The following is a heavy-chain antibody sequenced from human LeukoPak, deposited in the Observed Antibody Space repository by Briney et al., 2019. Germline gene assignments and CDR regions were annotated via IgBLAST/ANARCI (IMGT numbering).Heavy chain of an antibody. CDR1: GYTFTSYY. Sequence: ASVKVSCKASGYTFTSYYMHWVRQAPGQGLEWMGIINPSGGSTSYAQKFQGRVTMTRDTSTSTAYMELSSLRSEDTAVYYCARDRGGSSGYYFFDYWGQGTLVTVSS. CDR3: ARDRGGSSGYYFFDY. V-gene: IGHV1-46*01. J-gene: IGHJ4*02. CDR2: INPSGGST. D-gene: IGHD3-22*01.